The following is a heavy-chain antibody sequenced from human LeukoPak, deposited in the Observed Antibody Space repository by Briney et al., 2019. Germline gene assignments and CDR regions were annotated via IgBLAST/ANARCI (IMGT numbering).Heavy chain of an antibody. CDR1: GFIFSTYG. CDR2: ISYDGSNK. Sequence: GGSLRLSCAASGFIFSTYGMYWVRQAPGKGLEWVAVISYDGSNKYYAGSVKGRFTISRDNPKNTLYLQMNSLRAEDTAVYYCAKDSLFLGELSSYFDYWGQGTLVTVSS. D-gene: IGHD3-16*02. V-gene: IGHV3-30*18. CDR3: AKDSLFLGELSSYFDY. J-gene: IGHJ4*02.